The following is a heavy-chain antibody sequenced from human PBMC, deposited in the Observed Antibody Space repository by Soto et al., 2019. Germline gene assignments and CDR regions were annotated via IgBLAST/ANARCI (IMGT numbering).Heavy chain of an antibody. J-gene: IGHJ4*02. D-gene: IGHD7-27*01. CDR1: GGSISSYY. Sequence: SETLSLTCTVSGGSISSYYWSWIRQPPGKGLEWIGYIYYSGSTNYSPSLKSRVTISVDTSKNQFSLKLSSVTAADTAVYYCARETGEYYFDYWGRGTLVTVSS. CDR3: ARETGEYYFDY. CDR2: IYYSGST. V-gene: IGHV4-59*01.